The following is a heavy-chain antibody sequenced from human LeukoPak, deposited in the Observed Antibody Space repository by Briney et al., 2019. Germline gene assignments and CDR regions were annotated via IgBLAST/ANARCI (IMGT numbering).Heavy chain of an antibody. CDR1: GFSFSSYA. Sequence: GGSLRLSCAASGFSFSSYAMHWVRQAPGKGLEYVSGITSRGTDTSYANSVKGRFTISRDNSKNTLYLQMGSLRVEDMAVYYCARGRGTTVTASMDVWGQGATVTVSS. V-gene: IGHV3-64*01. CDR3: ARGRGTTVTASMDV. CDR2: ITSRGTDT. D-gene: IGHD4-17*01. J-gene: IGHJ6*02.